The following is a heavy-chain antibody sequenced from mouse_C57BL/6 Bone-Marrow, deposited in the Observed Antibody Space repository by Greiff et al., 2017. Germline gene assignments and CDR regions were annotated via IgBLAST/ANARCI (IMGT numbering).Heavy chain of an antibody. Sequence: EVQLQQSGPELVKPGASVKIPCKASGYTFTDYNMDWVKQSHGKSLEWIGDINPNNGGTIYNQKFKGKATLTVDTSSSTAYMELRSLTSEDTAVHYCARWDYDEEFAYWGQGTLVTVSA. CDR1: GYTFTDYN. CDR2: INPNNGGT. CDR3: ARWDYDEEFAY. D-gene: IGHD2-4*01. V-gene: IGHV1-18*01. J-gene: IGHJ3*01.